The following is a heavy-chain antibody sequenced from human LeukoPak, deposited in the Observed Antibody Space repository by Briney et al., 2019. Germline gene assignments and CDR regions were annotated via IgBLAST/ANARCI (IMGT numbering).Heavy chain of an antibody. V-gene: IGHV3-23*01. Sequence: GGSLRLSCAASGFTFSSYAMSWVRQAPGKGLEWVSAISGSGGSTYCADSVKGRFTISRDNSKNTLYLQMNSLRAEDTAVYYCAKGAPVLLWFGESRPFDYWGQGTLVTVSS. CDR2: ISGSGGST. J-gene: IGHJ4*02. CDR3: AKGAPVLLWFGESRPFDY. CDR1: GFTFSSYA. D-gene: IGHD3-10*01.